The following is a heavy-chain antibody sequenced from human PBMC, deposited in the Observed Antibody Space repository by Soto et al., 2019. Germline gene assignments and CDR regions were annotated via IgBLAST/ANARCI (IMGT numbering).Heavy chain of an antibody. CDR2: INSDGSST. V-gene: IGHV3-74*01. CDR1: GFTFSSYW. D-gene: IGHD6-13*01. Sequence: GGSLRLSCTASGFTFSSYWMHWVRQAPGKGLVWVSRINSDGSSTSYADSVKGRFTISRDNAKNTLYLQMNSLRAEDTAVYYCARVPAAEIAFDIWGQGTMVTVSS. CDR3: ARVPAAEIAFDI. J-gene: IGHJ3*02.